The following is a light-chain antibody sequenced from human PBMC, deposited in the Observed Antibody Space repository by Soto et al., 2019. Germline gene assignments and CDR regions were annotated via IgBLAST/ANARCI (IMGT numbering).Light chain of an antibody. Sequence: QLVLTQPPSASGTPGQRVTISCSGSSSNIGSNYVYWYQQLPGTAPKLLIYRNNQRPSGVPDRFSGSKSGTSASLAISGLRSEDEDDYYCAAWDDSLSVVFGGGTKVTVL. V-gene: IGLV1-47*01. CDR1: SSNIGSNY. CDR3: AAWDDSLSVV. J-gene: IGLJ2*01. CDR2: RNN.